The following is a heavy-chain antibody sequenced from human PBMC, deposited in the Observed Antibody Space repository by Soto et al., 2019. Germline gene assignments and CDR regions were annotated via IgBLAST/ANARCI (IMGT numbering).Heavy chain of an antibody. V-gene: IGHV4-59*08. CDR2: IYYSGST. CDR1: GGSISSYY. D-gene: IGHD3-10*01. Sequence: SETLSLTCTVSGGSISSYYWSWIRQPPGKGLEWIGYIYYSGSTNYNPSLKSRVTISVDTSKNQFSLKLNSMTAADTAVYYCARHNYGSGSTYFDYWGQGTLVNVSS. J-gene: IGHJ4*02. CDR3: ARHNYGSGSTYFDY.